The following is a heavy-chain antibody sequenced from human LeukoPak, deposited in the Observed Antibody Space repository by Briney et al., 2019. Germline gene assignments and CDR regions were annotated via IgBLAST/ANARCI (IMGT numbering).Heavy chain of an antibody. CDR3: ARERRAWGEDF. Sequence: ASVKVSCKASGYTFTNYYIHWVRQAPGQGLEWVGLINPNGGNTGYAQRFQGRVTVTTDTSTSTVFMELNSLQSEDTAVYYCARERRAWGEDFWGQGTLVTVSS. V-gene: IGHV1-46*01. J-gene: IGHJ4*02. CDR1: GYTFTNYY. D-gene: IGHD3-16*01. CDR2: INPNGGNT.